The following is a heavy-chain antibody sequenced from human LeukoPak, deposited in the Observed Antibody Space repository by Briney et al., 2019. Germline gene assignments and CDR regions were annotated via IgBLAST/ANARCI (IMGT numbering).Heavy chain of an antibody. V-gene: IGHV3-53*01. D-gene: IGHD3-22*01. CDR1: GFTVTTTY. J-gene: IGHJ5*02. CDR3: TSGDYYDSSGYYRS. Sequence: GGSLKLSWAASGFTVTTTYMSWVRQAPGKGLEWVSVIYSGGGTHYADSVKGRFTTSRDNSKNTVYLQMNNLKTEDTAVYYCTSGDYYDSSGYYRSWGQGTLVTVSS. CDR2: IYSGGGT.